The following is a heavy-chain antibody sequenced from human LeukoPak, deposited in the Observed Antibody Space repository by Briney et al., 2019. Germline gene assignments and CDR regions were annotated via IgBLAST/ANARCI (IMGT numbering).Heavy chain of an antibody. V-gene: IGHV3-49*04. J-gene: IGHJ4*02. CDR2: IRSKGYGGTT. Sequence: GRSLRLSCSASGFTFGDHAMSWVRQAPGKGLEWVGFIRSKGYGGTTEYAASVEGRFSLSRDDSKSFVYLQMSSLETEDTAVYYCTRVRSGNDFDYWGQGTLVTVSS. CDR1: GFTFGDHA. CDR3: TRVRSGNDFDY. D-gene: IGHD3-10*01.